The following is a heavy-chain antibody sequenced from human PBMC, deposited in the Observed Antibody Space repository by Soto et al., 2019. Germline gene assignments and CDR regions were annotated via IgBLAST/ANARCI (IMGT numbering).Heavy chain of an antibody. CDR3: ARKRGYSSGWLYYYYGMDV. J-gene: IGHJ6*02. CDR1: GFTFSSYG. Sequence: ESGGGVVQPGRSLRLSCAASGFTFSSYGMHWVRQAPGKGLEWVAVIWYDGSNKYYADSVKGRFTISRDNSKNTLYLQMNSLRAEDTAVYYCARKRGYSSGWLYYYYGMDVWGQGTTVTVSS. D-gene: IGHD6-19*01. CDR2: IWYDGSNK. V-gene: IGHV3-33*01.